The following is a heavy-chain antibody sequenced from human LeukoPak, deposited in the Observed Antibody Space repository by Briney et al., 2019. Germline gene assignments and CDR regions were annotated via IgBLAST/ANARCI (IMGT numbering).Heavy chain of an antibody. J-gene: IGHJ4*02. D-gene: IGHD3-3*01. CDR3: CRADIWSGYYSTSASFDY. CDR2: IRNKAYGGTT. Sequence: GRSLRLSCTTSGFTFGDYAMSWVRQAPGKGLEWVSSIRNKAYGGTTEYAASVKGRFTISREESKSIAYLQMNSLETEDTAMYYCCRADIWSGYYSTSASFDYWGQGTLVTVSS. CDR1: GFTFGDYA. V-gene: IGHV3-49*04.